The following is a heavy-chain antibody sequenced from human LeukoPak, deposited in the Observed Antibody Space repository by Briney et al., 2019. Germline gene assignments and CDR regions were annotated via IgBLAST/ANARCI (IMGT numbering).Heavy chain of an antibody. D-gene: IGHD6-6*01. Sequence: GGSLRLSCAVSGFTFSGFWMSWSRQAPGKGLEWVASINSDGSEEYYADVVKGRFTISRDNAKNSLYLQINGLRAEDTAVYYCARSSYSSSSSVWGQGTMVTVSS. V-gene: IGHV3-7*03. CDR3: ARSSYSSSSSV. CDR2: INSDGSEE. CDR1: GFTFSGFW. J-gene: IGHJ3*01.